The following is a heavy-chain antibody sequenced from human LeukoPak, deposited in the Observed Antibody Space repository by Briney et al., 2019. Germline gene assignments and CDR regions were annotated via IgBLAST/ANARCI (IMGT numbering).Heavy chain of an antibody. D-gene: IGHD1-26*01. Sequence: SETPSLTCTVSGGSISSSNYYWGWIRQPPGKGLEWIGSIYYSGSTYSNPSLESRVTISVDTSKNQFSLKLSSVTAADTAVYYCARGGIVGATPFDYWGQGTLVTVSS. CDR2: IYYSGST. V-gene: IGHV4-39*07. CDR1: GGSISSSNYY. J-gene: IGHJ4*02. CDR3: ARGGIVGATPFDY.